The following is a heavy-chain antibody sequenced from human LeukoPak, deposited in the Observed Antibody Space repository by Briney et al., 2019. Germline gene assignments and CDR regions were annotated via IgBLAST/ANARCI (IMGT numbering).Heavy chain of an antibody. Sequence: PSETLSLTCAVSGGSISSGGYSWSWIRQPPGKGLEWIGYIYHSGSTYYNPSLKSRVTISVDRSKNQFSLKLSSVTAADTAVYYCARSRGVGAAHAFDIWGQGTMVTVSS. D-gene: IGHD1-26*01. CDR2: IYHSGST. CDR1: GGSISSGGYS. CDR3: ARSRGVGAAHAFDI. J-gene: IGHJ3*02. V-gene: IGHV4-30-2*01.